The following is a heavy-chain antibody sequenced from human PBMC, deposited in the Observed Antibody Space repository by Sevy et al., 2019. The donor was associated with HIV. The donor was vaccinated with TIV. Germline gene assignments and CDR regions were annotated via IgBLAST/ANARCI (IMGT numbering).Heavy chain of an antibody. Sequence: SGPTLVNPTQTLTLTCTFSGFSLSTSGVGVGWIRQPPGKALEWLALIYWDDDKRYSPSLKSRLTITKDTSKNQVVLTMTNMDLVDTATYYCAHRPHNYDILTGLRAYYFDYWGQGTLVTVSS. CDR2: IYWDDDK. J-gene: IGHJ4*02. D-gene: IGHD3-9*01. CDR1: GFSLSTSGVG. V-gene: IGHV2-5*02. CDR3: AHRPHNYDILTGLRAYYFDY.